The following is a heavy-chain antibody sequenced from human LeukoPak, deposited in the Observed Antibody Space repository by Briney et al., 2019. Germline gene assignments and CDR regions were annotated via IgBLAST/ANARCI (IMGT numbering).Heavy chain of an antibody. CDR2: INTDGSII. CDR1: GFTFSRYW. Sequence: GGSLRLSCAASGFTFSRYWMYWARQVPGEGLVWVARINTDGSIIDYADSVKGRFTISRDNTKNTLFLQMNSLRAEDTAVYYCATDSYDGFDIWGQGTMVTVSS. CDR3: ATDSYDGFDI. J-gene: IGHJ3*02. V-gene: IGHV3-74*01.